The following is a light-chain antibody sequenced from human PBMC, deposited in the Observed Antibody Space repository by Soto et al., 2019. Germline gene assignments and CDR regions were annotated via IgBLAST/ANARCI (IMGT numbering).Light chain of an antibody. V-gene: IGKV3-15*01. CDR3: QHYKDWPYT. CDR2: GAS. Sequence: EIVMTPSPVTLSVSPGGRAILSCRASQSVGSNLAWYQQKPGRAPRLLIHGASTRATGIPARFSGSGSGTEFTLTISSLQSEDFAVYYCQHYKDWPYTFGQGTKLEIK. CDR1: QSVGSN. J-gene: IGKJ2*01.